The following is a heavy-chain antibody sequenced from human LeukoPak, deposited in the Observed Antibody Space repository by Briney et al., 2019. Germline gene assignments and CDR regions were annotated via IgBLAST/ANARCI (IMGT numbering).Heavy chain of an antibody. CDR2: IRYDGSNK. CDR1: GFTFSSYG. CDR3: ARSIAAAGTLDY. J-gene: IGHJ4*02. Sequence: GGSLRLSCAASGFTFSSYGMHWVRQAPGKGLEWVAFIRYDGSNKYYADSVKGRFTISRDNAKKSLYLQMNSLRAEDTAVYYCARSIAAAGTLDYWGQGTLVTVSS. V-gene: IGHV3-30*02. D-gene: IGHD6-13*01.